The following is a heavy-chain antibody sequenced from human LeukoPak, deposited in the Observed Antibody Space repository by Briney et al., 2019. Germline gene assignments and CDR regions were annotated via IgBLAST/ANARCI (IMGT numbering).Heavy chain of an antibody. CDR1: GFTFSSYG. Sequence: GRSLRLSCAASGFTFSSYGMSWVRQAPGKGLEWVSDISGSGGSTNYADSVKGRFTISRDNSKNTLYLQMNSLRADDTAVYYCAKTGSGWWFDYWGQGTLVTVSS. CDR3: AKTGSGWWFDY. V-gene: IGHV3-23*01. CDR2: ISGSGGST. J-gene: IGHJ4*02. D-gene: IGHD6-19*01.